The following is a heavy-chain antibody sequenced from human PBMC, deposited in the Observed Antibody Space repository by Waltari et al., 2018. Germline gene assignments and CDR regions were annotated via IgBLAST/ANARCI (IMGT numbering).Heavy chain of an antibody. V-gene: IGHV1-3*04. CDR2: INTGNGNT. CDR3: ARAVAGIRAFDI. D-gene: IGHD6-19*01. CDR1: GYTFTNYA. J-gene: IGHJ3*02. Sequence: QVQLVQSGAEVKKPGASVKVSCKASGYTFTNYAIHWVRQAPGQSLQWMVWINTGNGNTKYSQKFQGRVTITRDTSANTAYMDLSSLRSEDTAVYYCARAVAGIRAFDIWGQGTLVTVSS.